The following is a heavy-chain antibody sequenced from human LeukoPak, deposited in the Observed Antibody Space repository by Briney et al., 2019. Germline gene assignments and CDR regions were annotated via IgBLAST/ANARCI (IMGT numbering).Heavy chain of an antibody. J-gene: IGHJ4*02. Sequence: PGRSLRLSCAASGFTFSSYDMHWVRQAPGKGLEWVAVIWYDGSNKYYADSVKGRFTISRDNSKNTLYLQMNSLRAEDTAVYYCARDESYYFDYWGQGTLVTVSS. V-gene: IGHV3-33*01. CDR1: GFTFSSYD. CDR3: ARDESYYFDY. CDR2: IWYDGSNK.